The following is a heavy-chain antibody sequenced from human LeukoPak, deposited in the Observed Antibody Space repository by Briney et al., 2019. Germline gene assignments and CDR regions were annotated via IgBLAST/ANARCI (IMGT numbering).Heavy chain of an antibody. J-gene: IGHJ4*02. Sequence: PSETLSLTCAVYGGSFSGYYWSWIRRPPGKGLEWIGETNHSGSTNYNPSLKSRVTISVDTSKNQFSLKLSSVTAADTAVYYCARTTGGGSSWYYLVGYYFDYWGQGTLVTVSS. CDR3: ARTTGGGSSWYYLVGYYFDY. CDR1: GGSFSGYY. CDR2: TNHSGST. D-gene: IGHD6-13*01. V-gene: IGHV4-34*01.